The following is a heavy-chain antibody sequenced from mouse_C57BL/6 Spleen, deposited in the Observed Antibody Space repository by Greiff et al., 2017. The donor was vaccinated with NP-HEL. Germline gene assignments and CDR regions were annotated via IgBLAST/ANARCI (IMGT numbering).Heavy chain of an antibody. CDR2: IYPRDGST. CDR3: ARDLHYYGSTYYAMDY. J-gene: IGHJ4*01. V-gene: IGHV1-85*01. D-gene: IGHD1-1*01. Sequence: VKLMESGPELVKPGASVKLSCKASGYTFTSYDINWVKQRPGQGLEWIGWIYPRDGSTKYNEKFKGKATLTVDTSSSTAYMELHSLTSEDSAVYFCARDLHYYGSTYYAMDYWGQGTSVTVSS. CDR1: GYTFTSYD.